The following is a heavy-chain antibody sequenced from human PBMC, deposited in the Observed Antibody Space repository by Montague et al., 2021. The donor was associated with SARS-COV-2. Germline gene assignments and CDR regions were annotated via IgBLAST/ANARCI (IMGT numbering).Heavy chain of an antibody. J-gene: IGHJ4*02. Sequence: SEALSLTCTVSGGSISSSSYYWGWIRQPPGKGLEWIGSISYSGSTYYNPSLKSRVTISVDTSKNQFSLKLSSVTSADTAVYYCARGQRGFPFWGQGKLVTVSS. D-gene: IGHD5-12*01. CDR3: ARGQRGFPF. V-gene: IGHV4-39*07. CDR2: ISYSGST. CDR1: GGSISSSSYY.